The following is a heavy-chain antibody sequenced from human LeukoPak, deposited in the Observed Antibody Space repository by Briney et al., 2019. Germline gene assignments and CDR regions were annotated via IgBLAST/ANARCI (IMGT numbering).Heavy chain of an antibody. V-gene: IGHV1-2*06. J-gene: IGHJ4*02. CDR1: GYTLTGYD. CDR3: ARDPTVRGYKHFDY. D-gene: IGHD5-24*01. CDR2: ISPSSGGT. Sequence: GASVKVSCKASGYTLTGYDINWVRQAPGEGLEWMGRISPSSGGTNYAQSFQGRVTMTRDTSINTAYLELSTLRSDDTAVYYCARDPTVRGYKHFDYWGRGTLVTVSS.